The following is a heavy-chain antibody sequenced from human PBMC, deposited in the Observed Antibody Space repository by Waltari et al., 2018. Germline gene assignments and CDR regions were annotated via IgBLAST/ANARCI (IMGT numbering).Heavy chain of an antibody. CDR2: INHSGRT. D-gene: IGHD2-2*01. V-gene: IGHV4-34*01. J-gene: IGHJ5*02. Sequence: QVQLQQWGAGLLKPSETLSLTCAVYGGSFSGYYWSWIRQPPGKGLEWIGEINHSGRTNSNPSRKSRVTISVDTSKNQFSLKLSSVTAADTAVYYCARNRGSGYCSSTSCPRPMTRWFDPWGQGTLVTVSS. CDR1: GGSFSGYY. CDR3: ARNRGSGYCSSTSCPRPMTRWFDP.